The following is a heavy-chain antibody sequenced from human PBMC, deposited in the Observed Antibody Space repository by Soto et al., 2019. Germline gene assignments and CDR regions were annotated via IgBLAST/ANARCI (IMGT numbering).Heavy chain of an antibody. CDR3: ASISIAVAGYYYYYGMDV. D-gene: IGHD6-19*01. J-gene: IGHJ6*02. V-gene: IGHV3-30-3*01. CDR1: GFTFSSYA. CDR2: ISYDGSNK. Sequence: QVQLVESGGGVVQPGRSLRLSCAASGFTFSSYAMHWVRQAPGKGLEWVAVISYDGSNKYYADSVKGRFTISRDNSKNTXXLQMNSLRAEDTAVYYCASISIAVAGYYYYYGMDVWGQGTTVTVSS.